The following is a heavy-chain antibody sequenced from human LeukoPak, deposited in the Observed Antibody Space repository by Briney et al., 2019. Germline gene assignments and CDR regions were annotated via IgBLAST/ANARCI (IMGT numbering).Heavy chain of an antibody. V-gene: IGHV3-30*18. D-gene: IGHD4-23*01. CDR2: ISYDGSNK. Sequence: GGSLRLSCAASGFTFSSYGMHWVRQAPGKGLEWVAVISYDGSNKYYADSVKGRFTISRDNSKNTLYLQMNSLRAEDTAVYYCAKDGNDYGGNGNWFDPWGQGTLVTVSS. J-gene: IGHJ5*02. CDR1: GFTFSSYG. CDR3: AKDGNDYGGNGNWFDP.